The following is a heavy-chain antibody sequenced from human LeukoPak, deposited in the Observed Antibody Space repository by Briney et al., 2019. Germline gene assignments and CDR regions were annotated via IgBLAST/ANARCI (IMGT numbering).Heavy chain of an antibody. D-gene: IGHD3-22*01. V-gene: IGHV3-23*01. CDR3: ARKGYDGSDYDLDY. J-gene: IGHJ4*02. Sequence: GGSLRLSCAASGFTFGSYAMIWVRQAPGKGLEWVSSLDSSGGRTYYLDSVKGRFTISRDNSKNTLYLQMNSLRAEDTAVYYCARKGYDGSDYDLDYWGQGALVTVSS. CDR2: LDSSGGRT. CDR1: GFTFGSYA.